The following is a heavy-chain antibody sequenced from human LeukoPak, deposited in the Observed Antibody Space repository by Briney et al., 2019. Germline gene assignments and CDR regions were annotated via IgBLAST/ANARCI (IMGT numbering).Heavy chain of an antibody. CDR1: GFSFSSHT. J-gene: IGHJ6*02. V-gene: IGHV3-21*06. CDR2: ISHSGSST. Sequence: GGSLRLSCAASGFSFSSHTMNWVRQAPGKGLQWVSSISHSGSSTYYVDSVKGRFTISRDNAKNSLYLQMNSLRAEDTAVYYCASQGGMDVWGQGTTVIVSS. CDR3: ASQGGMDV.